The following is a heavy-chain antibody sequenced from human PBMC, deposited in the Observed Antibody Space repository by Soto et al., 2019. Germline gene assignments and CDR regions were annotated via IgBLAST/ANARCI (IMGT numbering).Heavy chain of an antibody. CDR3: AREGYYGSGSYPYYYYYYGMDV. CDR2: INPNSGGT. V-gene: IGHV1-2*02. CDR1: GYTFTGYY. J-gene: IGHJ6*02. Sequence: GPSVKVSCKVSGYTFTGYYMHWVRQAPGQGLEWMGWINPNSGGTNYAQKFQGRVTMTRDTSISTAYMELSRLRSDDTAVYYCAREGYYGSGSYPYYYYYYGMDVWGQGTTVTVSS. D-gene: IGHD3-10*01.